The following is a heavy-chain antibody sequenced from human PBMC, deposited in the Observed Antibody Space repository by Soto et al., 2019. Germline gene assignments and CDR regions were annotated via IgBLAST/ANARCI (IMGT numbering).Heavy chain of an antibody. J-gene: IGHJ4*02. CDR3: ARANYFESSGRFDY. CDR2: IYYSGST. Sequence: SETLSVTCTVSGVSISGYYGIWIRQPPGKGLEWIGYIYYSGSTNYNPSLKSRVTISVDTSKHQFSLELSSVTAADTAVYYCARANYFESSGRFDYWGPGTLVTVSS. V-gene: IGHV4-59*12. CDR1: GVSISGYY. D-gene: IGHD3-22*01.